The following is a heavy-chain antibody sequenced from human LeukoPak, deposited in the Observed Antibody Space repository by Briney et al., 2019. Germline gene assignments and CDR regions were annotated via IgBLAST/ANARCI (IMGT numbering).Heavy chain of an antibody. Sequence: GGSLRLSCAASGFTFSSYSMNWVRQAPGTGLEWVSSISSSSSYIYYADSVKGRFTISRDNAKNSLYLQMNSLRAEDTAVYYCAKDLVVVPGNVNYFDYWGQGTLVTVSS. CDR1: GFTFSSYS. J-gene: IGHJ4*02. V-gene: IGHV3-21*04. D-gene: IGHD2-21*02. CDR3: AKDLVVVPGNVNYFDY. CDR2: ISSSSSYI.